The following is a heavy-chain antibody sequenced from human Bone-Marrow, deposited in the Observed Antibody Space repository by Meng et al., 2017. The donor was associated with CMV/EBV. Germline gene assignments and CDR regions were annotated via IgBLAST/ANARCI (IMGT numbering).Heavy chain of an antibody. J-gene: IGHJ4*02. D-gene: IGHD3-10*01. CDR3: ASGSIRGYYFDY. CDR2: INHSGST. Sequence: SETLSLTCAVYGGSFSGYYWSWIRQPPGKGLEWIGEINHSGSTNYNPSLKSRVTISVDTSKNQFSLKLSSVTAADTAVYYCASGSIRGYYFDYWGQGTLVTVSS. V-gene: IGHV4-34*01. CDR1: GGSFSGYY.